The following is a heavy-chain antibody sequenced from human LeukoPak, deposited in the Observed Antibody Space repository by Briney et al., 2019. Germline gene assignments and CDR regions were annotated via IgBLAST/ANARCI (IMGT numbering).Heavy chain of an antibody. D-gene: IGHD3-3*01. CDR1: GGSISSGDYY. J-gene: IGHJ4*02. Sequence: PSETLSLTRTVSGGSISSGDYYWSWIRQPPGKGLEWTGYIYYSGSTYYNPSLKSRVTISVDTSKSQFSLKLSSVTAADTAVYYCARDLTYYDFWSGYYTGMGLYDYWGQGTLVTVSS. CDR3: ARDLTYYDFWSGYYTGMGLYDY. CDR2: IYYSGST. V-gene: IGHV4-30-4*08.